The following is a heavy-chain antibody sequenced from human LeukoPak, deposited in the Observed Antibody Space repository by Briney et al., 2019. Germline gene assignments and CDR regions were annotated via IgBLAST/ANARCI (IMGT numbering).Heavy chain of an antibody. CDR2: INDRGST. D-gene: IGHD3-22*01. J-gene: IGHJ3*02. CDR1: GDSVRSYY. Sequence: SEILSLTCTVSGDSVRSYYWSWIRQPPGQGLEWLGHINDRGSTNYNPSLQGRVTISVDTSKNQFSLKLSSVTAADTAVYYCARAPSSGYYADDAFDIWGQGTMVTVSS. CDR3: ARAPSSGYYADDAFDI. V-gene: IGHV4-59*02.